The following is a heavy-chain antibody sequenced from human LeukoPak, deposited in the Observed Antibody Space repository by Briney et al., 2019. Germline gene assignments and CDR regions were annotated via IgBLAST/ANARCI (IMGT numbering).Heavy chain of an antibody. J-gene: IGHJ1*01. D-gene: IGHD3-22*01. CDR2: INPSGGST. Sequence: ASVKVSCKASGYTFTSYYMHWVRQAPGQRLERMGIINPSGGSTSYAQKFQGRVTTTADGSTSTDYMELSSLKSEDTAVYYCAREAGLSYYYDSSGYYTGHFQHWGQGTLVTVSS. CDR3: AREAGLSYYYDSSGYYTGHFQH. V-gene: IGHV1-46*01. CDR1: GYTFTSYY.